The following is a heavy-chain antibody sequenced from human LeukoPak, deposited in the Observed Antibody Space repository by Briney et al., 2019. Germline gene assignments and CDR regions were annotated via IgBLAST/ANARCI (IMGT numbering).Heavy chain of an antibody. J-gene: IGHJ4*02. CDR1: GYTVTGYY. V-gene: IGHV1-2*02. CDR3: ARVSRIRPPEAPGY. Sequence: ASVKVSCKASGYTVTGYYMHWVRQAPGQGLEWMGWINPNSGGTNYAQKFQGRVTMTRDTSISTAYMELSRLRSDDTAVYYCARVSRIRPPEAPGYWGQGTLVTVSS. D-gene: IGHD1-14*01. CDR2: INPNSGGT.